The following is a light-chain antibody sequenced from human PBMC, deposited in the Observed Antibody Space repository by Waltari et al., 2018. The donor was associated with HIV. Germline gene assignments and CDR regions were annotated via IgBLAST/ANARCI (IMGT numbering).Light chain of an antibody. CDR1: SSNIGRNT. CDR2: SYN. Sequence: QSVLTQPPSASGTPGQRVTISCSGSSSNIGRNTVNWYQQLPGTAPKLLIYSYNLRPSGVPYRFSGSKSGTSASLAISGLQSEDEADYYCAAWDDSLKGPIFGGGTKVTVL. V-gene: IGLV1-44*01. J-gene: IGLJ2*01. CDR3: AAWDDSLKGPI.